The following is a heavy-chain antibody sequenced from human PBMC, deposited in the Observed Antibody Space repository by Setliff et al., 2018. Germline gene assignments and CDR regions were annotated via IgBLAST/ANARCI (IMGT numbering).Heavy chain of an antibody. CDR2: FDPEDGET. CDR1: GDTLTELS. J-gene: IGHJ3*01. D-gene: IGHD2-2*01. V-gene: IGHV1-24*01. Sequence: GASVKASCKGYGDTLTELSRHWERQSTGKGLEWMGGFDPEDGETIYAQKCKGRVTMTADTSTATAYMELRSLRSDDTAVYYCSRARGYCSSTACYPYIPGLDVWCQGTMVTVSS. CDR3: SRARGYCSSTACYPYIPGLDV.